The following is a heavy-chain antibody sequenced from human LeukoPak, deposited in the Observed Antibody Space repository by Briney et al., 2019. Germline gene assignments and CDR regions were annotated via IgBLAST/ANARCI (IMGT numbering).Heavy chain of an antibody. V-gene: IGHV3-21*06. CDR2: ITSSSHYI. CDR3: VRLSTATPGIDS. CDR1: GFTFNIYS. Sequence: PGGSLRLSCAASGFTFNIYSMNWVRQAPGKGLEWVSRITSSSHYIYYADSVKGRFTISRDNSKNTLYLQMNSLRAEDTAVYSCVRLSTATPGIDSWGQGTLVTVSS. D-gene: IGHD2-15*01. J-gene: IGHJ4*02.